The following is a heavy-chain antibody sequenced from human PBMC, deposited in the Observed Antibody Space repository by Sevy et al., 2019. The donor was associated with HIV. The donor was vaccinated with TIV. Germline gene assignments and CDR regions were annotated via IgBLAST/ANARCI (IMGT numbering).Heavy chain of an antibody. V-gene: IGHV3-66*03. Sequence: GGSLRLSCAISGFTVNDKYIIWVRQAPGKGLEWVSVIFSSGSTYYADSAKGRFTISRDNSKNTVDLQMNSVRAEDTAIYYCAKDLAGPGRRYFDYWGQGTLVTVSS. CDR2: IFSSGST. J-gene: IGHJ4*02. CDR1: GFTVNDKY. CDR3: AKDLAGPGRRYFDY. D-gene: IGHD6-13*01.